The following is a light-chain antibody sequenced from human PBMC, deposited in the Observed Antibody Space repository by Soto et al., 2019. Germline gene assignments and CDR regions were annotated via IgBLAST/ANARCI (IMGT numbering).Light chain of an antibody. CDR2: FGS. V-gene: IGKV2-28*01. J-gene: IGKJ5*01. CDR3: MNALQRLT. CDR1: QSLLYNNTYDD. Sequence: EIVMTQSPLSLRVTPGEPAAISCRSSQSLLYNNTYDDLDWYVPXPGXSLLXXVSFGSARAPGVRVRCSGSGSGTVFTMKINRADAEDVGSYYCMNALQRLTFGQGTRLEIK.